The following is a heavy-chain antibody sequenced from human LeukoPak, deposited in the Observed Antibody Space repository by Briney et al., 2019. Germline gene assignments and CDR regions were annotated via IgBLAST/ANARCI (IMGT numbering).Heavy chain of an antibody. V-gene: IGHV4-61*02. CDR3: AREARGSYYYYYYMDV. Sequence: SETLSLTCTVSGGSISSGSYYWSWIRQPAGKGLEWIGRIYTSGSTNYNPSLKSRVTISVDTSKNQSSLKLSSVTAADTAVYYCAREARGSYYYYYYMDVWGKGTTVTISS. D-gene: IGHD3-10*01. CDR1: GGSISSGSYY. J-gene: IGHJ6*03. CDR2: IYTSGST.